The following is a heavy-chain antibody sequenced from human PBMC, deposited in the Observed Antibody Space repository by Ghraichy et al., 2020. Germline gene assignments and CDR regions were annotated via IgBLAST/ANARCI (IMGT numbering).Heavy chain of an antibody. CDR3: VSGGDSQSLGY. CDR2: ITTDGSTT. V-gene: IGHV3-74*01. Sequence: AGSLRLSCAASGFPFRSYWMHWVRQAPGKGLVWVSRITTDGSTTSYADSVKGRFTFSRDNAKSTVYLQMNSLRAEDTAVYYCVSGGDSQSLGYWGRGALVVVSS. CDR1: GFPFRSYW. J-gene: IGHJ4*02. D-gene: IGHD2-21*02.